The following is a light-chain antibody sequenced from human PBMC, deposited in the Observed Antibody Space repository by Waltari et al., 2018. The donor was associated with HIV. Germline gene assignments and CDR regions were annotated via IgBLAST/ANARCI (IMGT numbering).Light chain of an antibody. Sequence: QAGLTQPPSLPVGLGQTATPICPGHSDTVDSGGAAWLQHYQGHPPKLLSPRNNNRPSGVLLKFSATRSGNIAFLTITGVQPDDEAAYYCTALDNSLSAWVFGRGTQLTAL. CDR3: TALDNSLSAWV. V-gene: IGLV10-54*02. CDR1: SDTVDSGG. CDR2: RNN. J-gene: IGLJ3*02.